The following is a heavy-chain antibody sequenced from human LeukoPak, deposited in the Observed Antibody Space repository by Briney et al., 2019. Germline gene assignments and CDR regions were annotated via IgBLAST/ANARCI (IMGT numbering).Heavy chain of an antibody. Sequence: PSETLSLTCTVSGGSISSYYWSSIRQPPGKGLEWIGYIYYSGSTNYNPSLKSRVTISVDTSKNQFSLKLSSVTAADTAVYYCAREDYDFWSGYYIGFDPWGQGTLVTVSS. D-gene: IGHD3-3*01. CDR1: GGSISSYY. J-gene: IGHJ5*02. V-gene: IGHV4-59*01. CDR3: AREDYDFWSGYYIGFDP. CDR2: IYYSGST.